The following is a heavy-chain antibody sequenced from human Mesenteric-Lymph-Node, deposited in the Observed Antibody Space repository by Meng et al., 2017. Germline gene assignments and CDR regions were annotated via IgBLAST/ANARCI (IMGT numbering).Heavy chain of an antibody. Sequence: VPLPEPGPRVGQPSQTLSPPCTFSGGSVSSGAYYWTWIRHHPGKGLEWFGHIYYSGSTVYNPSRKRRVIISLDPSKNQFSLNLRSVTAADTAVYYCARVSSGWDYFDYWGQGTLVTVSS. D-gene: IGHD6-19*01. CDR2: IYYSGST. CDR3: ARVSSGWDYFDY. CDR1: GGSVSSGAYY. J-gene: IGHJ4*02. V-gene: IGHV4-31*03.